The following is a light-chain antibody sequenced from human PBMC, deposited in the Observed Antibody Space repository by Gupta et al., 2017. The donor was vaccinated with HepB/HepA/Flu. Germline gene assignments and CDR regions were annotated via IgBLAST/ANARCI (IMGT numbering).Light chain of an antibody. CDR2: KDS. CDR1: VLRKKY. CDR3: YSAADNNHWV. Sequence: SYELTQPSSLSVSPVQTARITCSGGVLRKKYARWFQQKPGQALVLVIYKDSERPSGLPERFSGSRSGTTVTLTISGAKVEDEADYYCYSAADNNHWVFGVGTKLTVL. J-gene: IGLJ3*02. V-gene: IGLV3-27*01.